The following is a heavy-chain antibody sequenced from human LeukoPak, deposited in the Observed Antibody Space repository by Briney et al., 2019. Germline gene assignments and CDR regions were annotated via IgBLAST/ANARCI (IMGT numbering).Heavy chain of an antibody. CDR2: IKEDGSEK. D-gene: IGHD3-16*01. CDR3: ARDDARGGTYYYYYGMDV. V-gene: IGHV3-7*05. Sequence: GGSLRLSCAASGFTFSNYWKNWVRQAPGKGLEWVATIKEDGSEKYYVDSVKGRFTISRDNAKKSLYLQINSLRAEDTAVYYCARDDARGGTYYYYYGMDVWGQGTTVTVSS. J-gene: IGHJ6*02. CDR1: GFTFSNYW.